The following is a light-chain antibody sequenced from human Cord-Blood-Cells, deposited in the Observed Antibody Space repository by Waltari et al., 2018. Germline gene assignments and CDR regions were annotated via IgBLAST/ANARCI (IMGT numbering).Light chain of an antibody. CDR3: QQSYSTPPFT. J-gene: IGKJ3*01. CDR2: AAS. Sequence: DIQMTQSPSSLSVSVGDRVTITCRASQSISSYLNWYQQKPGKAPKLLIYAASSLQSGVPSWFSGSGSRTDFTLTISSLQPEDFATYYCQQSYSTPPFTFGPGTKVDIK. V-gene: IGKV1-39*01. CDR1: QSISSY.